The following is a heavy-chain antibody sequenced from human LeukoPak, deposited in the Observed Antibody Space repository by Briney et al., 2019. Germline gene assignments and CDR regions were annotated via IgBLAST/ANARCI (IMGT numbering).Heavy chain of an antibody. J-gene: IGHJ5*02. Sequence: SETLSLTCTVSGGSISSSSYYWGWIRQPPGKGLEWIGSIYYSGSTYYNPSLKSRVTISVDTSKNQFSLKLSSVTAADTAVYYCARPLTIFGVAPGGFDPWGQGTLVTVSS. CDR2: IYYSGST. D-gene: IGHD3-3*01. CDR1: GGSISSSSYY. V-gene: IGHV4-39*01. CDR3: ARPLTIFGVAPGGFDP.